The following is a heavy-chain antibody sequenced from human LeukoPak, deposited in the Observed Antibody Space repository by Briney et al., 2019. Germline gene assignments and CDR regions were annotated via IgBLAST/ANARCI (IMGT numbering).Heavy chain of an antibody. D-gene: IGHD3-10*01. Sequence: SETLSLTCTVSGVSISSYYWSWIRQPPGKGLEWIGYIYYTGNTNYNPSLKSRVTISVDTSKNQFSLKLSSVTAADTAVYYCARDRDGRWYFDRWGRGTRVVVSS. CDR3: ARDRDGRWYFDR. CDR2: IYYTGNT. V-gene: IGHV4-59*01. CDR1: GVSISSYY. J-gene: IGHJ2*01.